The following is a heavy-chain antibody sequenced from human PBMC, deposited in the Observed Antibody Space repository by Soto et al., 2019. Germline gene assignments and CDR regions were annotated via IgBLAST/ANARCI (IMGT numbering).Heavy chain of an antibody. CDR3: ARVPSP. J-gene: IGHJ5*02. Sequence: QLQLQESGSGLVKPSQTLSLTCAVSGGSISSGGYSWGWIRQPPGKGLEWIGYIYHSVSTYYNPSPXSXITISVDRSKNQFSLKLSSVTAADTAVYYCARVPSPWGQGTLVTVSS. V-gene: IGHV4-30-2*01. CDR2: IYHSVST. CDR1: GGSISSGGYS.